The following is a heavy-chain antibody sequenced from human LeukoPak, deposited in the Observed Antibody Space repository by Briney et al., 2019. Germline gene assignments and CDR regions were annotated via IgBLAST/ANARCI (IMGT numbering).Heavy chain of an antibody. Sequence: SETLSLTCTVSGGSISSSCWTWIRQPPGKGLEWIGYIYYSGSTNYNPSLKSRVTISVDTSKNQFSLNLSSVTAADTAVYYCASAIAEDFYYYYMDVWGKGTTVTVSS. V-gene: IGHV4-59*01. CDR2: IYYSGST. D-gene: IGHD1-14*01. J-gene: IGHJ6*03. CDR1: GGSISSSC. CDR3: ASAIAEDFYYYYMDV.